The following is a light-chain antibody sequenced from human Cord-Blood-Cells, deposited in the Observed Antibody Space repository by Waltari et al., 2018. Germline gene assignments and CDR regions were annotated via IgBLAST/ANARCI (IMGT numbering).Light chain of an antibody. CDR3: SSYTSSSTVV. Sequence: QSALTQPASVSGSPGQSITISCTGTSSDVGGYNYVSWYQQHPGKAPKRMSYDVSNRPSVVSNRFSGSKSGNTASLTISGLQAEDEADYYCSSYTSSSTVVFGGGTKLTVL. J-gene: IGLJ2*01. CDR1: SSDVGGYNY. CDR2: DVS. V-gene: IGLV2-14*01.